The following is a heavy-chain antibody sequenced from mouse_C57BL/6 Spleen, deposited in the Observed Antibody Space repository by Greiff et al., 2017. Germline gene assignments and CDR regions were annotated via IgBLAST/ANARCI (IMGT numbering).Heavy chain of an antibody. CDR3: ARGLYYYGSSYGYFDV. CDR1: GYTFTDYN. V-gene: IGHV1-18*01. CDR2: INPNNGGT. D-gene: IGHD1-1*01. J-gene: IGHJ1*03. Sequence: EVQRVESGPELVKPGASVKIPCKASGYTFTDYNMDWVKQSHGKSLEWIGDINPNNGGTIYNQKFKGKATLTVDKSSSTAYMELRSLTSEDTAVYYCARGLYYYGSSYGYFDVWGTGTTVTVSS.